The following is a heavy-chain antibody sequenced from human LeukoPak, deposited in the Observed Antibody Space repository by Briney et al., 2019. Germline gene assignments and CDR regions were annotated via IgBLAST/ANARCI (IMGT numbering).Heavy chain of an antibody. Sequence: GGSLRLSCEASGVTFRSSWMSWVRQAPGKGLEWVATIKQDGSEKYYVDFVKGRLSISRDNAKNSLYLQMNSLGADDTAVYYCAGGTGMDVWGQGTTVTVSS. J-gene: IGHJ6*02. CDR2: IKQDGSEK. CDR1: GVTFRSSW. V-gene: IGHV3-7*05. D-gene: IGHD1/OR15-1a*01. CDR3: AGGTGMDV.